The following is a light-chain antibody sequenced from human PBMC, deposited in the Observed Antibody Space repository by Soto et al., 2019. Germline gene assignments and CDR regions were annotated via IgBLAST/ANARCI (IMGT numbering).Light chain of an antibody. CDR3: QQYGSWPIT. CDR1: QSVDSRY. Sequence: EIVLTQSPATLSLSPGESATLSCGASQSVDSRYLAWYQQKPGLAPRLLIYDASSRATGIPDRFSGSGSGTDFTLTISRLEPEDFAVYYCQQYGSWPITFGQGTRLEIK. J-gene: IGKJ5*01. CDR2: DAS. V-gene: IGKV3D-20*01.